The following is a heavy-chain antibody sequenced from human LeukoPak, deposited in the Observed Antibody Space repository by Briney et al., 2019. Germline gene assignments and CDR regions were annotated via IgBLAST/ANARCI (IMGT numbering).Heavy chain of an antibody. D-gene: IGHD5-24*01. CDR1: DDSITMYY. CDR2: VDHTGST. Sequence: SSETLSLTCSVSDDSITMYYWTWIRQPPGKGLEWIGYVDHTGSTNFNPSLNGRVSISRDTTKNLFSLRLRSVTAADTAVYYCARGVGDGYNLNLFDYWGQGTLVTVSS. CDR3: ARGVGDGYNLNLFDY. J-gene: IGHJ4*02. V-gene: IGHV4-59*01.